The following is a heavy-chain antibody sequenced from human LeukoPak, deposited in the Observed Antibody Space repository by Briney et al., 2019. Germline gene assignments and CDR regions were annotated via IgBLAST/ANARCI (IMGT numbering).Heavy chain of an antibody. V-gene: IGHV4-59*08. D-gene: IGHD6-6*01. CDR3: ARQSISNSWSSWFDP. CDR1: GGSLRNYY. Sequence: SETLSLTCTVSGGSLRNYYWSWIRQPPGKGLEWIGYIYYSGSTNYNPSLKSRVTISVDTSKNQFSLKLSSVTAADTAMYYCARQSISNSWSSWFDPWGQGTLVTVSS. J-gene: IGHJ5*02. CDR2: IYYSGST.